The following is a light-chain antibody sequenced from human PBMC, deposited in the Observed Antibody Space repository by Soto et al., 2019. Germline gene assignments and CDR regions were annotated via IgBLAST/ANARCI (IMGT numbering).Light chain of an antibody. CDR3: SSFAGSPVV. V-gene: IGLV2-8*01. CDR1: SSDVGDYNY. Sequence: QYALTQPTSASGSLGQSVTIPCTATSSDVGDYNYVSWYQQHPGKVPKLMIYELSKRPSGVPDRFSGSKSGNTASLTVSGLQAEDEADYYCSSFAGSPVVFGGGTKLTVL. J-gene: IGLJ2*01. CDR2: ELS.